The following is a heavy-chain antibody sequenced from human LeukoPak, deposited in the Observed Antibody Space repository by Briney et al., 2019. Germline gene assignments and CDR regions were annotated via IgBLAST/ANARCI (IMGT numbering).Heavy chain of an antibody. V-gene: IGHV3-30*03. D-gene: IGHD6-19*01. CDR3: ARTKTGYSSGWPGVLDY. Sequence: GGSLRLSCAASRFTFSSYVIHWVRQAPGKGLEWVAVISYDGSNKYYADSVKGRFTISRDDSKNTLYLQMNSLRAEDTAVYYCARTKTGYSSGWPGVLDYWGQGTLVTVSS. CDR2: ISYDGSNK. J-gene: IGHJ4*02. CDR1: RFTFSSYV.